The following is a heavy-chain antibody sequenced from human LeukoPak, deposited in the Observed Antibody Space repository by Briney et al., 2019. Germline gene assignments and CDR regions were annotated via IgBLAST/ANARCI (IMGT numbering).Heavy chain of an antibody. V-gene: IGHV4-31*03. CDR2: IYYSGST. CDR3: ARNGRDSSSWYHHIYYNWFDP. CDR1: GGSISSGGYY. J-gene: IGHJ5*02. Sequence: PSETLSLTCTVSGGSISSGGYYWSWIRQHPGKGLEWIGYIYYSGSTYYNPSLKSRVTISVDTSKNQFSLKLSSVTAADTAVYYCARNGRDSSSWYHHIYYNWFDPWGQGTLVTVSS. D-gene: IGHD6-13*01.